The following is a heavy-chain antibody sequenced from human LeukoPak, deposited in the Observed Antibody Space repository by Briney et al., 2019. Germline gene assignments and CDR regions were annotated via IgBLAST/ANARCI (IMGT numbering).Heavy chain of an antibody. CDR2: IIPIFGTA. Sequence: SVKVSCKASGGTFSSYAISWVRQAPGQGLEWMGGIIPIFGTANYAQKLQGRVTMTTDTSTSTAYMELRSLRSDDTAVYYCARYSGYYYMDVWGKGTTVTVSS. CDR1: GGTFSSYA. V-gene: IGHV1-69*05. CDR3: ARYSGYYYMDV. D-gene: IGHD3-10*01. J-gene: IGHJ6*03.